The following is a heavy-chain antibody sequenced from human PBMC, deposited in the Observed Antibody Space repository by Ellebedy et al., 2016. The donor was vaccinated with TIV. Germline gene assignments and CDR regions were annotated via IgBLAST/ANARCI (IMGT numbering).Heavy chain of an antibody. D-gene: IGHD3-10*01. Sequence: PGGSLRLSCAASGFTFSDHYMDWVRQAPGKGLEWVGRSRNKPNSYNTEYAQSMKGRFTISRYESKNSLYLQMNSLKTEDTAVYYCARIYNGAGSYYPNWYFDLWGRGTLVAVSS. V-gene: IGHV3-72*01. J-gene: IGHJ2*01. CDR1: GFTFSDHY. CDR3: ARIYNGAGSYYPNWYFDL. CDR2: SRNKPNSYNT.